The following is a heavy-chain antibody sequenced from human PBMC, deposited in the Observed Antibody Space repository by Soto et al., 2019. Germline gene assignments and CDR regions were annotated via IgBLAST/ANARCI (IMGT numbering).Heavy chain of an antibody. V-gene: IGHV3-33*01. D-gene: IGHD1-26*01. CDR3: ARYWWEEPTGEGTVSQFDY. J-gene: IGHJ4*02. Sequence: QVQLVESGGGVVQPGRSLTLSCAASGFAFGNYGIHWVRQAPGKGLEWVAVIWSDGSSKYYGDSVKGRFTISRDNSRKRVYLQKHSLRAEDTADYYCARYWWEEPTGEGTVSQFDYWCQGTLVTVSS. CDR1: GFAFGNYG. CDR2: IWSDGSSK.